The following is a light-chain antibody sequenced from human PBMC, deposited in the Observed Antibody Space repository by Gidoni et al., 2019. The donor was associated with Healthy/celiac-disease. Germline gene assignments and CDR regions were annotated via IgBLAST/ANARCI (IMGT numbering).Light chain of an antibody. CDR3: QSYDTSLSAYV. Sequence: QSVLTQPPSVSGAPGQKITISCTGSSSNLGAGHHVHWYQHLPGTAPKVLIFANRKRPSGVPDRFSASKSGTSASLVITGLQPEDETDYYCQSYDTSLSAYVFGTGTKVTVL. CDR2: ANR. V-gene: IGLV1-40*01. CDR1: SSNLGAGHH. J-gene: IGLJ1*01.